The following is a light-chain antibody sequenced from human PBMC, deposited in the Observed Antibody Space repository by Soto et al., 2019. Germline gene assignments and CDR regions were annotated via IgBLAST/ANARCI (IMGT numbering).Light chain of an antibody. J-gene: IGKJ2*01. V-gene: IGKV3-20*01. CDR3: QQYGGSPPFT. Sequence: VLTQSPGTLSLSPGERATISCRASQSIGSSYLAWYQHKPGQAPRLLIYGASSRGTGISHRFSGSGSGTDFTLTISRLEPEDCGVYYCQQYGGSPPFTFGQGTSLEIK. CDR1: QSIGSSY. CDR2: GAS.